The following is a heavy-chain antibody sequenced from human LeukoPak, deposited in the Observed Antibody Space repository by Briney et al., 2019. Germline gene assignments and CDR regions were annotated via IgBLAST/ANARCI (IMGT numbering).Heavy chain of an antibody. Sequence: PGGSLRLSCAASGFTFSNYGMTWVRQAPGKGLEWVSAISESGVTTYYADSVKGRFTISRDNSKNTLYLQMNSLRADDTAVYFCAKDPDVADCYYYGMDVWGQGTTVTVSS. V-gene: IGHV3-23*01. CDR3: AKDPDVADCYYYGMDV. CDR1: GFTFSNYG. J-gene: IGHJ6*02. CDR2: ISESGVTT.